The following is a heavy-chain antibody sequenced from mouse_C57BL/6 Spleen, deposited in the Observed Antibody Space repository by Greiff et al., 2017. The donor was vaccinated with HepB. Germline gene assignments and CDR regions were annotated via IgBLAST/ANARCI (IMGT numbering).Heavy chain of an antibody. CDR1: GYTFTDYY. V-gene: IGHV1-26*01. Sequence: EVQLQQSGPELVKPGASVKISCKASGYTFTDYYMNWVKQSHGKSLEWIGDINPNNGGTSYNQKFKGKATLTVDKSSSTAYMELRSLTSEDSAVYYCARATVVEAAYWGQGTLVTVSA. CDR3: ARATVVEAAY. D-gene: IGHD1-1*01. CDR2: INPNNGGT. J-gene: IGHJ3*01.